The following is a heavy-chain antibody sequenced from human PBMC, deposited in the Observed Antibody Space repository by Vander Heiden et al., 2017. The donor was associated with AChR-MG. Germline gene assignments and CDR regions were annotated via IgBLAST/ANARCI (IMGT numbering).Heavy chain of an antibody. D-gene: IGHD6-13*01. CDR2: ISGSGGST. V-gene: IGHV3-23*01. CDR3: AKGGSRDY. CDR1: GFALSSYA. J-gene: IGHJ4*02. Sequence: EVLLLESGGGLVQPGGSLRLHCAASGFALSSYAVSWDRQAPGKVLEWVSAISGSGGSTYYADSVKGRFTISRDNSKNTLYLQMNSLRAEDTAVYYCAKGGSRDYWGQGTLVTVSS.